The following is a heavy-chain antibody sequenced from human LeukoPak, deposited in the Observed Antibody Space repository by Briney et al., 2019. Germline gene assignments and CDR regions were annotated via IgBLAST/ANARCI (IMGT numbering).Heavy chain of an antibody. V-gene: IGHV1-46*02. CDR1: GNTFNTDY. CDR2: IKSRGGST. D-gene: IGHD6-19*01. CDR3: ARDRESSGFFSYYYGMDV. Sequence: GASVKVSCKASGNTFNTDYFHWVRQAPGQGLEWMGIIKSRGGSTTYAQKFQGRVTMTTDTSTSTVYMDLSSLTYEDTAVYYCARDRESSGFFSYYYGMDVWGQGTTVTVSS. J-gene: IGHJ6*02.